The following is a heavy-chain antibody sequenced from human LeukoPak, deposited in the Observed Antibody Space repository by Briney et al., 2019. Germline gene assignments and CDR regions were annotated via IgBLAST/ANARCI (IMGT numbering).Heavy chain of an antibody. CDR2: INHSGSA. V-gene: IGHV4-34*01. Sequence: PSETLSLTCAVSGGSFSGYYWTWIRQPPGKGLEWIGEINHSGSANYNPSLKSRVTISVDTSKNQFSLQLSSVTAADTAVYYCARHLTYGSGWYWFDPWGQGTLVTVSS. CDR1: GGSFSGYY. J-gene: IGHJ5*02. CDR3: ARHLTYGSGWYWFDP. D-gene: IGHD6-13*01.